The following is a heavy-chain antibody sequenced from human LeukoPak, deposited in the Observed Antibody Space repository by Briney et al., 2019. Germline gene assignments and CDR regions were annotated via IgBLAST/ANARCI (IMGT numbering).Heavy chain of an antibody. CDR1: GGSVRSGSYY. CDR3: ARRSSDGYYYYYMDV. CDR2: IHYSGSA. D-gene: IGHD3-10*01. J-gene: IGHJ6*03. V-gene: IGHV4-61*01. Sequence: SETLSLTCSVSGGSVRSGSYYWSWIRQPPGKGLEWIGYIHYSGSANYNPSLKSRVTISVDTSKNQFSLKVSTVTAADTAVYYCARRSSDGYYYYYMDVWGKGTTVTVSS.